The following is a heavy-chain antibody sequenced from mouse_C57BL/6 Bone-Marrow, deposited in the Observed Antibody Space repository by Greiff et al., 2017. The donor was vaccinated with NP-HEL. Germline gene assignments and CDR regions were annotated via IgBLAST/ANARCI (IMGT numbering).Heavy chain of an antibody. CDR2: ILPSNGGT. J-gene: IGHJ3*01. Sequence: QVQLQQPGTELVKPGASVKLSCKASGYTFTSYWMHWVKQRPGQGLEWIGNILPSNGGTNYNAKFKSKATLTVDKSSSTAYMQLSSLTSEDSAVYYCGGAFAYWGQGTLVTVSA. CDR3: GGAFAY. CDR1: GYTFTSYW. V-gene: IGHV1-53*01.